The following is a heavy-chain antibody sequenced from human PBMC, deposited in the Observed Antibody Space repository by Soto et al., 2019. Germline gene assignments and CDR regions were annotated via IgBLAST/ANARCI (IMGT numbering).Heavy chain of an antibody. Sequence: PGGSLRLSCAASGFTFSSYGMHWVRQAPGRGLEWVAVLWYDGSNKHYADSVKGRFTISRDNSKNTLYLQMNRLRAEDTPVYYCGRDLAYRVKSGDYLGQGTLETVSS. J-gene: IGHJ4*02. CDR2: LWYDGSNK. V-gene: IGHV3-33*01. CDR3: GRDLAYRVKSGDY. CDR1: GFTFSSYG.